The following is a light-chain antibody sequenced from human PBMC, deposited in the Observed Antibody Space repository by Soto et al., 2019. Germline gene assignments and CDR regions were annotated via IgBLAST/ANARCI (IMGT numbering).Light chain of an antibody. J-gene: IGKJ1*01. CDR2: AAS. CDR3: QQYGSSPWT. CDR1: QSVSSNY. V-gene: IGKV3-20*01. Sequence: IGLTQSPGTVSLSPGERATLSCRASQSVSSNYLGWYQQKPGQAPRLLIYAASSRATGIPDRFSGSGSGTDFTLTISRLEPEDFAVYYCQQYGSSPWTFGQGTKVDI.